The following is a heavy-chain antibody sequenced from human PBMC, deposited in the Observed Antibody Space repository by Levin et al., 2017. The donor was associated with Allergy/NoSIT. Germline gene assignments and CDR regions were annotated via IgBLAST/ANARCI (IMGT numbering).Heavy chain of an antibody. D-gene: IGHD2/OR15-2a*01. Sequence: GGSLRLSCAASGFSFSNFAMSWVRQAPGKGLEWVSAISGSGGSTYYADSVKGRFTISRDNSKYTLYLQMNSLRAEDTAVYYCAKDRSLYDYYYGMDVWGQGTTVTVSS. J-gene: IGHJ6*02. V-gene: IGHV3-23*01. CDR2: ISGSGGST. CDR1: GFSFSNFA. CDR3: AKDRSLYDYYYGMDV.